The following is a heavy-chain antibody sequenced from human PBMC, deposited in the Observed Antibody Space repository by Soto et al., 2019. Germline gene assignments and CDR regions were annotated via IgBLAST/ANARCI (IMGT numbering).Heavy chain of an antibody. J-gene: IGHJ6*02. CDR2: IYYSGST. V-gene: IGHV4-59*01. CDR1: GGSISSYY. CDR3: ARGLAYCGGDCPTGVDYYYYYGMDV. Sequence: PSETLSLTCTVSGGSISSYYWSWIRQPPGKGLEWIGYIYYSGSTNYNPSLKSRVTISVDTSKNQFSLKLSSVTAADTPVYYCARGLAYCGGDCPTGVDYYYYYGMDVWGQGTTVTVSS. D-gene: IGHD2-21*02.